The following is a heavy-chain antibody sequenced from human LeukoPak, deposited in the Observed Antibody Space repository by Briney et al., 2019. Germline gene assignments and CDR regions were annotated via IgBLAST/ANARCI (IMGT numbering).Heavy chain of an antibody. CDR3: TTGQGWLTDL. J-gene: IGHJ5*02. D-gene: IGHD4/OR15-4a*01. CDR1: DDSVSSDRYY. V-gene: IGHV4-61*01. Sequence: SETLSLTCSVSDDSVSSDRYYWSWLRQPPGKGLEWIGFNGGTKYNPSLKSRVTILGDTSKRQFSLTLSSVTAADTAVYYCTTGQGWLTDLWGQGTLVTVSS. CDR2: NGGT.